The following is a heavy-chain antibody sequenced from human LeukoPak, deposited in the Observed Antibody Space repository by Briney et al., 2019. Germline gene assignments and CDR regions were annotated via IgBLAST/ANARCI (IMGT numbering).Heavy chain of an antibody. V-gene: IGHV3-33*01. CDR3: ARSSGSYYDGPDY. D-gene: IGHD1-26*01. J-gene: IGHJ4*02. CDR2: IWYDGSNK. Sequence: GRSLRLSCAASGFTFSSYGMHWVRQAPGKGLEWVAVIWYDGSNKYYADSVKGRFTISRDNSKNTLYLQMNSLRAEDTAVYYCARSSGSYYDGPDYWGQGTLVIVSS. CDR1: GFTFSSYG.